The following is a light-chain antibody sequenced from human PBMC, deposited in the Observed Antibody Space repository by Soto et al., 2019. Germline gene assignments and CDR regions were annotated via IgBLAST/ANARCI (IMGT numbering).Light chain of an antibody. J-gene: IGLJ1*01. Sequence: QSVLTQPASVSGSPGQSITISCTGTSSDIGGYVYVSWYQLHPGKAPKLMVFEVSNRPSGVSYRFSGSKSGNTASLTISGLQAEDEADYFCRSYSISTAYLFGTGTKLTVL. V-gene: IGLV2-14*01. CDR1: SSDIGGYVY. CDR3: RSYSISTAYL. CDR2: EVS.